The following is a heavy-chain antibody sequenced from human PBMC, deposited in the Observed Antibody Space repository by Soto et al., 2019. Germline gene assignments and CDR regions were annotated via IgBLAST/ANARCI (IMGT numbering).Heavy chain of an antibody. CDR1: GGSISSYY. D-gene: IGHD3-22*01. Sequence: PSETLSLTCTVSGGSISSYYWSWIRQTPGKGLEWIGHIFYTGITKYNSSLRSRVTISLDTSKTQFSLTLKSVTAADTAVYYCARRGFGLFYYGTSGSPDFYYYNMDVRGQGTTVTVS. CDR2: IFYTGIT. J-gene: IGHJ6*03. V-gene: IGHV4-59*08. CDR3: ARRGFGLFYYGTSGSPDFYYYNMDV.